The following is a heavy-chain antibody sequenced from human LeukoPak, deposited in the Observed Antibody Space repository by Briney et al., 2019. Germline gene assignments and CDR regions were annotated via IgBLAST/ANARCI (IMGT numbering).Heavy chain of an antibody. D-gene: IGHD6-13*01. CDR3: ARRSSSWSSFFDY. Sequence: GASVKVSCKASGGTFSSYAISWVRQAPGQGLEWMGRIIPMLGIANYAQKFQGRVTINADKSTSTAYMELSSLRSEDTAVYYCARRSSSWSSFFDYWGQGTLVTVSS. J-gene: IGHJ4*02. CDR2: IIPMLGIA. V-gene: IGHV1-69*04. CDR1: GGTFSSYA.